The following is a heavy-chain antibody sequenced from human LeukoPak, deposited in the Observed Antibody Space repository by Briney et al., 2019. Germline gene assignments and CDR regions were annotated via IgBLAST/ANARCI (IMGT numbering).Heavy chain of an antibody. J-gene: IGHJ1*01. CDR1: GYTFTGYY. Sequence: ASVKVSCKASGYTFTGYYMQSVRQAPGQGLEWMGWINPNSGDTKYAQEFQGRVTMTRDTSISTAYMELSSLRSDDTAVYYCARGTIIVVVITEQHHEYFQHWGQGTLVTVSS. CDR3: ARGTIIVVVITEQHHEYFQH. V-gene: IGHV1-2*02. D-gene: IGHD3-22*01. CDR2: INPNSGDT.